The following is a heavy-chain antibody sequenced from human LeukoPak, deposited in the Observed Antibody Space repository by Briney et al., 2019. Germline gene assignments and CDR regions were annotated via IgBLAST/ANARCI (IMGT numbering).Heavy chain of an antibody. CDR2: IYHSGST. CDR1: GGSISSSNW. D-gene: IGHD6-13*01. CDR3: ARMSDSSSWGGFDY. J-gene: IGHJ4*02. V-gene: IGHV4-4*02. Sequence: SETLSLICAVSGGSISSSNWWSWVRQPPGKGLEWIGEIYHSGSTNYNPSLKSRVTISVDKSKNQFSLKLSSVTAADTAVYYCARMSDSSSWGGFDYWGQGTLVTVSS.